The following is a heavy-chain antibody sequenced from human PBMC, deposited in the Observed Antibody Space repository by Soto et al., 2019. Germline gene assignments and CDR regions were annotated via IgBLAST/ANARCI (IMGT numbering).Heavy chain of an antibody. J-gene: IGHJ6*02. CDR1: GGTFSSYS. CDR2: VIPIFGKP. CDR3: ARERSYYYAMDV. V-gene: IGHV1-69*06. Sequence: QVQLVQSGAEVKKSGSPVKVSCTASGGTFSSYSINWVRQAPGQGLEWMGGVIPIFGKPTYAQKFQGRLTITADKSTSTAYMELTSPRYDDTAVYYCARERSYYYAMDVWGQGTTVTVSS.